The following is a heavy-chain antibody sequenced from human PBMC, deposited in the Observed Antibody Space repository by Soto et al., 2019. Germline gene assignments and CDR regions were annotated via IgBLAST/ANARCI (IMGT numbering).Heavy chain of an antibody. V-gene: IGHV3-15*07. D-gene: IGHD6-19*01. Sequence: EVQLVESGGGLVKPGGSLRLSCAASGFTFSNAWMNWVRQAPGKGLEWVGGIKSKTDGGTTDYAAPVKGRFTISRDDSQNTLYLQMNSLKTEDTAVYYCTSRPDSIAVAGEKGDYWGQGTLVTVSS. CDR3: TSRPDSIAVAGEKGDY. CDR1: GFTFSNAW. J-gene: IGHJ4*02. CDR2: IKSKTDGGTT.